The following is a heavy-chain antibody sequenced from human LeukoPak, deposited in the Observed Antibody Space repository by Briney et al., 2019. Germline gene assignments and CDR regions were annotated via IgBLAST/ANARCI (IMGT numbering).Heavy chain of an antibody. V-gene: IGHV4-61*02. CDR3: ARDWGPWRNWFDP. Sequence: SQTLSLXCTVSGDSISRGNYYWSWIRQPAGKGLEWIGRTYTDGTTNYNPSHIAGATSYNPSLKSRVTISVDTSKNQFSLKLESVTASDTAVYYCARDWGPWRNWFDPWGQGILVTVSS. J-gene: IGHJ5*02. CDR1: GDSISRGNYY. D-gene: IGHD3-16*01. CDR2: TYTDGTT.